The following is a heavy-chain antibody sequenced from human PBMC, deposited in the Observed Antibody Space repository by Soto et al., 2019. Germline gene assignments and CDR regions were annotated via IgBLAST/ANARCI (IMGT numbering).Heavy chain of an antibody. V-gene: IGHV3-11*05. Sequence: QVQRVESGGGLVKPGGSLRLSCAASGLIFSDYYMSWIRQAPGKGLEWVSYISSSGHYTKNADSVQGRFTISRDNAKNSLYLQMNNLRAEDTAVYYCARELDGIDVWGQGTTVTVSS. CDR3: ARELDGIDV. CDR1: GLIFSDYY. CDR2: ISSSGHYT. J-gene: IGHJ6*02.